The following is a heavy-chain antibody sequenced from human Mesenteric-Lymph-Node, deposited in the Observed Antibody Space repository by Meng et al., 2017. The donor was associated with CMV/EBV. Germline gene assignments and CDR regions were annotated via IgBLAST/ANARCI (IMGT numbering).Heavy chain of an antibody. V-gene: IGHV4-39*01. CDR3: AKTYYYDSSSYPEWFDP. D-gene: IGHD3-22*01. J-gene: IGHJ5*02. Sequence: ICSSIYFWGWIRQPPGKGLEWIGSVYYTGSTYSNPSLKSRVTISADTSNNQFSLKLSSVTAADTAVYYCAKTYYYDSSSYPEWFDPWGQGTLVTVSS. CDR2: VYYTGST. CDR1: ICSSIYF.